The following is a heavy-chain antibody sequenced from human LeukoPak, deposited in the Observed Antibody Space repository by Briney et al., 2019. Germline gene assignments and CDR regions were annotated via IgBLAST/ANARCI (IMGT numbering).Heavy chain of an antibody. CDR1: GFTFSSYT. J-gene: IGHJ3*02. D-gene: IGHD5-12*01. CDR3: ARDSPQALAILHAFDI. V-gene: IGHV3-48*01. CDR2: ISSSSSTI. Sequence: GGSLRLSCAASGFTFSSYTMNWVRQAPGKGLEWVSKISSSSSTIYYADSVKGRFTISRDNAKNSLYLQMNSLRAEDTAVCYCARDSPQALAILHAFDIWGHGTMVTVSS.